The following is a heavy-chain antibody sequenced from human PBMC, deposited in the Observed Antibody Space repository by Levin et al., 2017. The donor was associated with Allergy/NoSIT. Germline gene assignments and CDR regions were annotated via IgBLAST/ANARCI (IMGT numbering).Heavy chain of an antibody. CDR3: ARDTTVGGEA. Sequence: GESLKISCAASGFTFSDYWMTWVRQPPGKRLEWVANINQDGTQKHHADSVKGRFTIPRDNAENSLFLQMNYLGTEDPAVYFCARDTTVGGEAWGQGTLVTVSS. J-gene: IGHJ5*02. D-gene: IGHD4-23*01. V-gene: IGHV3-7*03. CDR2: INQDGTQK. CDR1: GFTFSDYW.